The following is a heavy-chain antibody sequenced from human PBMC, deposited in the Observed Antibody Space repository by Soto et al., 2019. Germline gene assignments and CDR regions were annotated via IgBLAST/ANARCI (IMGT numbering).Heavy chain of an antibody. CDR3: ARVDYDLLTGFSNFDY. V-gene: IGHV4-61*01. CDR2: VYYSGST. Sequence: QVQLQESGPGLVKPSETLSLTCTVSGGSVNSINYYWSWIRQPPGKGLEWIGYVYYSGSTNYNPSLRGRVTISVDTSKNQFSLKLSSVTAADTAVYYCARVDYDLLTGFSNFDYWGQGILVTVSS. CDR1: GGSVNSINYY. J-gene: IGHJ4*02. D-gene: IGHD3-9*01.